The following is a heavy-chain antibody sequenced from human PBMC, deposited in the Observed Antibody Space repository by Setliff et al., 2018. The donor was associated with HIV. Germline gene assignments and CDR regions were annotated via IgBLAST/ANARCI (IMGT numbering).Heavy chain of an antibody. CDR2: ISRDSNNI. CDR3: VKERWGPPVQF. V-gene: IGHV3-48*02. J-gene: IGHJ4*02. D-gene: IGHD4-4*01. CDR1: GFSISTYA. Sequence: ETLSLSCAASGFSISTYAMNWIRQSPGKGLEWVAYISRDSNNIYYADFVKGRFTISRDNARNSLFLQMSSLTDDDTALYYCVKERWGPPVQFWGQGTQVTVSS.